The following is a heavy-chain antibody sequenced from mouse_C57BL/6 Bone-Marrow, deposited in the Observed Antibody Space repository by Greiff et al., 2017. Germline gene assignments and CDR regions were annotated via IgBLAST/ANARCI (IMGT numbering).Heavy chain of an antibody. CDR3: ARGDYYGNVDY. J-gene: IGHJ2*01. CDR1: GYTFTTYP. Sequence: VKLMESGAELVKPGASVKMSCKASGYTFTTYPIEWMKQNHGKSLEWIGNFHPYNDDTKYNEKFKGKATLTVEKSSSTVYLELSRLTSADSAVYYCARGDYYGNVDYWGQGTTLTVAS. CDR2: FHPYNDDT. V-gene: IGHV1-47*01. D-gene: IGHD2-1*01.